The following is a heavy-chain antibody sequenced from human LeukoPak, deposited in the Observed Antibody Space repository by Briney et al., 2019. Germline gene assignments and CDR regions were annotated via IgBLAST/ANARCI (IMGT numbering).Heavy chain of an antibody. CDR3: ARGYHYYYYYYYMDV. CDR1: GYTFTSYD. V-gene: IGHV1-8*01. J-gene: IGHJ6*03. D-gene: IGHD2-2*01. Sequence: GASVKVSCKASGYTFTSYDINWVRQATGQGLEWMGWMNPNSGNTGYAQKFQGRVTMTRNTSTSTAYMELSSLRSEDTAVYYCARGYHYYYYYYYMDVWGKGTTVTVSS. CDR2: MNPNSGNT.